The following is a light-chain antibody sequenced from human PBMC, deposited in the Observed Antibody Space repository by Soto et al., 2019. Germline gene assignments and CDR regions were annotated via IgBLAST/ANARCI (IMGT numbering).Light chain of an antibody. CDR2: GVS. V-gene: IGKV3-20*01. CDR1: QSVNSH. J-gene: IGKJ4*01. Sequence: EIVLTQSPGTLSVSPGESATLSCRASQSVNSHLAWYQQKPGQAPRLLIYGVSGRATGIPDRFSGSGSGTDLTLTSSRLEPEDVAVYYCQQYGTSPRLAFGGGTKVEIK. CDR3: QQYGTSPRLA.